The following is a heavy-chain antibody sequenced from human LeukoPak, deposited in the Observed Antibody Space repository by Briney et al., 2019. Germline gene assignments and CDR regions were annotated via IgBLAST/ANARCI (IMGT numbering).Heavy chain of an antibody. J-gene: IGHJ4*02. CDR2: VYDIGST. D-gene: IGHD3-16*01. Sequence: SETLSLTCTVSGGSISSYYWGWIRQPPGKGLEWIGYVYDIGSTKYNPSLKSRVTISVDTSKNQFSLRLSSVTAADTAVYYCARGGVLKSVDYWGQGTLVAVSS. CDR3: ARGGVLKSVDY. V-gene: IGHV4-59*01. CDR1: GGSISSYY.